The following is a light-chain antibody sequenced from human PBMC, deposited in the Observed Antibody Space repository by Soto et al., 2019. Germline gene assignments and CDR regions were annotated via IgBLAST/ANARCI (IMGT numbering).Light chain of an antibody. Sequence: DIPMTQSPSTLSASVGDRVTITCRASQSLNNYLAWYQQKPGKAPKLLIYDASTLERGVQSRFGGTGSGTEFTLTISSLQTDDFATYYCQQYHRSSITFGQGTRLEIK. CDR1: QSLNNY. J-gene: IGKJ5*01. CDR2: DAS. V-gene: IGKV1-5*01. CDR3: QQYHRSSIT.